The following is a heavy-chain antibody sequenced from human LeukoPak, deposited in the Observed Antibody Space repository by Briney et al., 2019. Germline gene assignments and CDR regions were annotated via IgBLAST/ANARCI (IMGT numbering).Heavy chain of an antibody. Sequence: PSETLSLTCTVSGGSISSGDYYWSWIRQPPGKGLEWTGYIYYSGHTYYNPSLKSRISMSVDTSKNQFSLNLSSVTAADTAVYYCARAFRVPTSAKIFDFWGQGTLVTVSS. D-gene: IGHD1-26*01. CDR1: GGSISSGDYY. CDR2: IYYSGHT. V-gene: IGHV4-30-4*01. J-gene: IGHJ4*02. CDR3: ARAFRVPTSAKIFDF.